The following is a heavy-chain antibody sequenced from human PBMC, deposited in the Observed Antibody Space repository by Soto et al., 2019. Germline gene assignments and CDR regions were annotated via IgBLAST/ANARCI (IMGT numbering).Heavy chain of an antibody. J-gene: IGHJ5*02. CDR1: GGSISSGDYY. CDR3: ARWWSGSRQGFDP. D-gene: IGHD3-3*01. V-gene: IGHV4-31*03. CDR2: IYYSGST. Sequence: QVQLQESGPGLVKPSQTLSLTCTVSGGSISSGDYYWSWIRQHPGKGLEWIGYIYYSGSTYYNPSHKSRVTISGDTSTNQFSLKLSSVTAADTAVYYCARWWSGSRQGFDPWGQGTLVTVSS.